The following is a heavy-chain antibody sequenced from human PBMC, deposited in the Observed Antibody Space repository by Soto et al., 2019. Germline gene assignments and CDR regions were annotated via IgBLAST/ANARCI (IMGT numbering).Heavy chain of an antibody. Sequence: QVQLVESGGGVVQTGRSLRLSCAASGFTVSTYAMHWVRQAPGKGLQWVAVISYDGSNTYYADSVKGRFTIARDNSNNTLYLQMNSLRTEDTAVYYCARDWGSNGDTRDRWDCWGQGTLVTVSS. CDR3: ARDWGSNGDTRDRWDC. D-gene: IGHD3-10*01. J-gene: IGHJ4*02. CDR2: ISYDGSNT. CDR1: GFTVSTYA. V-gene: IGHV3-30-3*01.